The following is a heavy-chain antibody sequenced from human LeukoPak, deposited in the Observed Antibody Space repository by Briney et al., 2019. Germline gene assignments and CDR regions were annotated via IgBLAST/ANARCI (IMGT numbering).Heavy chain of an antibody. J-gene: IGHJ5*02. D-gene: IGHD2-2*01. CDR1: GGSISSYY. CDR3: ARALGYCSSTSCRFDP. V-gene: IGHV4-38-2*02. CDR2: IYHSGST. Sequence: SETLSLPCTVSGGSISSYYWSWLRQPPGKGLEWIGSIYHSGSTSYNPSLKGRVTISVDPSKNQSSLKLSSVTAADTAVYYCARALGYCSSTSCRFDPWGQGTLVTVSS.